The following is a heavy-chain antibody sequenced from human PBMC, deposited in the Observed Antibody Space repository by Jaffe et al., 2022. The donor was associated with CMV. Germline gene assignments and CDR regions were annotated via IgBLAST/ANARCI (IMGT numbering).Heavy chain of an antibody. D-gene: IGHD2-2*02. Sequence: QVVESGGGLVKPGGSLRLSCAASGFTFSYYRMNWVRQAPGKGLEGVSSIDGGSSYIYYADSVKGRFTISRDNGKNSLYLQMNSLRAEDTAVYYCAVDCSSTSCYSGLDYYGLDVWGQGTTVTVSS. CDR3: AVDCSSTSCYSGLDYYGLDV. CDR2: IDGGSSYI. CDR1: GFTFSYYR. V-gene: IGHV3-21*01. J-gene: IGHJ6*02.